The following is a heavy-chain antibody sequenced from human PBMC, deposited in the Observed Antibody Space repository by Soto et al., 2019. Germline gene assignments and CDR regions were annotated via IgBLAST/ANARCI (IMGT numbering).Heavy chain of an antibody. CDR1: GGFIISGDYY. Sequence: PSETLSLTCTVSGGFIISGDYYWSWIRQSPGKGLEWIGYMYSSGTTYYNPSLKSRVTISIDASKNQFYLRLSSVTAADTAVYYCARGSGINGTTNDWFDTCGQGTLVTVSS. D-gene: IGHD1-7*01. V-gene: IGHV4-30-4*01. CDR2: MYSSGTT. J-gene: IGHJ5*02. CDR3: ARGSGINGTTNDWFDT.